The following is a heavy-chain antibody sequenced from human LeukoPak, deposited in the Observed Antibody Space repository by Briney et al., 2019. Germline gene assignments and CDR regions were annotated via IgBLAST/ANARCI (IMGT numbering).Heavy chain of an antibody. Sequence: ASVKVSCKASGYTFTSSYIHWVRQAPGQGLEWMGLINPSGGSTRYAQKFQGRVTMTRDMSTSIVYMEVSSLRSEDTAVFFCARASNPYYFDYWGQGTLVTVSS. D-gene: IGHD1-14*01. J-gene: IGHJ4*02. CDR2: INPSGGST. CDR3: ARASNPYYFDY. V-gene: IGHV1-46*01. CDR1: GYTFTSSY.